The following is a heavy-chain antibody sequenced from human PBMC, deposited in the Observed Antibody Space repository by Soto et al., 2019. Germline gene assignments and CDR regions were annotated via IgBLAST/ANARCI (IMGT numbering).Heavy chain of an antibody. CDR1: GGSISSGGYY. CDR3: ARGGAKYCSGGSCYPGDNWFDP. J-gene: IGHJ5*02. CDR2: IYYSGST. Sequence: PSETLSLTCTVSGGSISSGGYYWSWIRQHPGKGLEWIGYIYYSGSTYYNQSLKSRVTISVDTSKNQFSLKLSSVTAADTAAYYCARGGAKYCSGGSCYPGDNWFDPWGQGTLVTVSS. V-gene: IGHV4-31*03. D-gene: IGHD2-15*01.